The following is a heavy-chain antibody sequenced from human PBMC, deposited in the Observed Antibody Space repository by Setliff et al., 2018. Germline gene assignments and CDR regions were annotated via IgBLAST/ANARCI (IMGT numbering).Heavy chain of an antibody. D-gene: IGHD6-13*01. CDR2: VYHSGNT. V-gene: IGHV4-39*01. CDR1: GGSISSSSYY. J-gene: IGHJ4*02. CDR3: ARHASSGLQTFDF. Sequence: SETLSLTCTVSGGSISSSSYYWGWIRQPPGKGLEWIGEVYHSGNTNYNPSLESRLSISVDKSRNQFSLRLTSVTAADTAVYYCARHASSGLQTFDFWGQGALVTVSS.